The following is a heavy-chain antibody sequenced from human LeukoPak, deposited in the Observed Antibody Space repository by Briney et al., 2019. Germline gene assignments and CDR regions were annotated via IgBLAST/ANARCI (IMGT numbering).Heavy chain of an antibody. CDR3: ASRYCSGGSCGGLD. V-gene: IGHV4-31*03. CDR1: GGSISSGGYY. CDR2: IYYSGST. D-gene: IGHD2-15*01. J-gene: IGHJ4*02. Sequence: SEPLSLTCTVSGGSISSGGYYWSWIRQRPGKGLEWIGYIYYSGSTYYNPSLKSRVTISVDTSKNQFSLKLSSVTAADTAVYYCASRYCSGGSCGGLDWGQGTLVTVSS.